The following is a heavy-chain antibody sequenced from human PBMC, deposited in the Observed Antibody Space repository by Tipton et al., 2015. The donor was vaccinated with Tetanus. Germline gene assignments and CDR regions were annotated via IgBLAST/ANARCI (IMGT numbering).Heavy chain of an antibody. CDR2: IFHSGST. Sequence: PGLVKPSETMSLTCTVSGGSFRSGDHYWSWIRQPPGKGLEWIAYIFHSGSTNYSPSLKSRVAISMDTSKNQISLKLSSVTAADTAVYYCARRSYCSSSRCFDAFDLWGQGTMVTVSS. J-gene: IGHJ3*01. CDR3: ARRSYCSSSRCFDAFDL. CDR1: GGSFRSGDHY. D-gene: IGHD2-2*01. V-gene: IGHV4-61*08.